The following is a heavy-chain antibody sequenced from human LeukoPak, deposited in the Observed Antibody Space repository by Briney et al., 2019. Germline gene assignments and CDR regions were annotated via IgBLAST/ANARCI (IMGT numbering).Heavy chain of an antibody. J-gene: IGHJ4*02. CDR3: ARSDCGSDCYSSTGYIDY. Sequence: ASVSVSYTPSGYTHTTYYMHWVSQAAGQGREWMGMINPSGESTGKAHKLHGRGTITRDTSTSPVYMGLSNLRAGDTAVYYCARSDCGSDCYSSTGYIDYWGQGTLVPVSS. V-gene: IGHV1-46*01. CDR2: INPSGEST. CDR1: GYTHTTYY. D-gene: IGHD2-21*02.